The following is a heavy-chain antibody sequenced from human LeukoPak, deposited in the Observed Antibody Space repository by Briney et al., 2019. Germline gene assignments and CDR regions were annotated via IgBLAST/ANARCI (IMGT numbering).Heavy chain of an antibody. CDR3: AKVYDSSGFDAFDI. CDR2: ISGSGIVT. CDR1: GFTFSSYG. V-gene: IGHV3-NL1*01. D-gene: IGHD3-22*01. Sequence: GGSLRLSCAASGFTFSSYGMHWVRQAPGKGLEWASTISGSGIVTYYADSVKGRFTISRDNSKNTLYLQMNSLRAEDTAVYYCAKVYDSSGFDAFDIWGQGTMVTVSS. J-gene: IGHJ3*02.